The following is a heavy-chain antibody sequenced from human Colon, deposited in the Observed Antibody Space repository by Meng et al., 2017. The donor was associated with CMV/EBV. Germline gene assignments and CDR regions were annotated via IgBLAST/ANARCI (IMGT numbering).Heavy chain of an antibody. CDR1: GYTFTGYW. CDR3: TRGGFDY. Sequence: QVQLVQSGVEVKNPGTSVNLSCKAAGYTFTGYWMHWARPAPGQGLEWMGRIKPSTCDTNYAQNFQGRVTVSRDTSISTVYMEVNSLTSDDTAVYYCTRGGFDYWGQGALVTVSS. V-gene: IGHV1-2*06. J-gene: IGHJ4*02. CDR2: IKPSTCDT.